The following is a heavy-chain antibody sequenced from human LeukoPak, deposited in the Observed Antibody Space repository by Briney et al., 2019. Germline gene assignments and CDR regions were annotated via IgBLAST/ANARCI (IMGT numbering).Heavy chain of an antibody. CDR1: GYTFTSYG. Sequence: ASVKVSCKASGYTFTSYGISWVRQAPGQGLEWVGWISAYNGNTNYAQKLQGRVTMTTDTSTSTAYMELRSLRSDDTAVYYCARGAYGDYNDAFDIWGQGTMVTVSS. V-gene: IGHV1-18*01. D-gene: IGHD4-17*01. CDR2: ISAYNGNT. CDR3: ARGAYGDYNDAFDI. J-gene: IGHJ3*02.